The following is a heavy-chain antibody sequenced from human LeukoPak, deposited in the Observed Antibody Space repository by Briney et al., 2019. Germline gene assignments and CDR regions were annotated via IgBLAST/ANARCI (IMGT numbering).Heavy chain of an antibody. V-gene: IGHV4-34*01. J-gene: IGHJ4*02. Sequence: SETLSLTCAVYGGSFSGYYWSWIRQPPGKGLEWIGEINHSGSTNYNPSLKSRVTISVDTSKNQFSLKLSSLTAADTAVYYCARGEGQLWSYYFDYWGQGTLVTVSS. CDR3: ARGEGQLWSYYFDY. D-gene: IGHD5-18*01. CDR1: GGSFSGYY. CDR2: INHSGST.